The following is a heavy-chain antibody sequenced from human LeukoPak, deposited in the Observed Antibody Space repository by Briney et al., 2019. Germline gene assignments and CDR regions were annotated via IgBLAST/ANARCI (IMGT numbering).Heavy chain of an antibody. Sequence: PGGSLRLSCAASGFTFSSYGMHWVRQAPGKGLEWVAVISSDGSDKYYADSGKGRFTISRDNSKNQLYLQMNSLRPEDTAVYYCAKGVRGVIAYYLDYWGQGTLVTVSS. CDR2: ISSDGSDK. CDR1: GFTFSSYG. V-gene: IGHV3-30*18. D-gene: IGHD3-10*01. CDR3: AKGVRGVIAYYLDY. J-gene: IGHJ4*02.